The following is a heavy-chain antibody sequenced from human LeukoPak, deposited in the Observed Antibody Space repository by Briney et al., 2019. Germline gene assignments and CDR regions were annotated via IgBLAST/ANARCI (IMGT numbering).Heavy chain of an antibody. J-gene: IGHJ6*02. V-gene: IGHV4-59*01. Sequence: PSETLSLTCTVSGGSIGSYYWSWIRQPPGKGLEWIGYINYSGSTNYNPSLKSRVTISVDTSKNQFSLKLSSVTAADTAVYYCARVDYYGSGSPWTSASYYYCYGMDVWGQGTTVTVSS. D-gene: IGHD3-10*01. CDR2: INYSGST. CDR1: GGSIGSYY. CDR3: ARVDYYGSGSPWTSASYYYCYGMDV.